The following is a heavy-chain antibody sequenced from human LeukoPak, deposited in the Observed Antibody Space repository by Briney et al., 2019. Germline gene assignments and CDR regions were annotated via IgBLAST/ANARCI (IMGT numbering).Heavy chain of an antibody. CDR2: IYSGGST. CDR1: GFTVSSNH. D-gene: IGHD6-19*01. CDR3: ARGRCSGWHVDY. J-gene: IGHJ4*02. V-gene: IGHV3-66*01. Sequence: GGSLRLSCAASGFTVSSNHMSWVRQAPGKGLEWVSVIYSGGSTYYADSVKGRFTISRDSSKNTLYLQMNSLRAEDTAVYYFARGRCSGWHVDYWGQGTLVTVSS.